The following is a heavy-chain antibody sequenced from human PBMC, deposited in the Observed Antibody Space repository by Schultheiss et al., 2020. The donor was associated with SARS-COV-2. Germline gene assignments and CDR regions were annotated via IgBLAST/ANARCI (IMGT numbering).Heavy chain of an antibody. J-gene: IGHJ4*02. CDR1: GGSFSGYY. Sequence: SQTLSLTCAVYGGSFSGYYWSWIRQPPGKGLEWIGEINHSGSTNYNPSLKSRVTISVDTSKNQFSLRLSSVTAADTAVYYCARDFRYCSGGSCYQRIDYWGQGTLVTVSS. V-gene: IGHV4-34*01. D-gene: IGHD2-15*01. CDR2: INHSGST. CDR3: ARDFRYCSGGSCYQRIDY.